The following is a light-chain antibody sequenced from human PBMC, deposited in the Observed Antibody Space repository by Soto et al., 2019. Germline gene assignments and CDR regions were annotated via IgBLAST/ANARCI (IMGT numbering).Light chain of an antibody. CDR2: GAS. Sequence: SVLTQSPCNLSRAPGERATLSCRASQSVSTNYLAWHQQKPGQAPRLLIYGASNRATGIPDRFSGSGCGTDFSLTISRLDAEDFAVYYCQQYGSSGTFGQGTKGDI. V-gene: IGKV3-20*01. CDR3: QQYGSSGT. CDR1: QSVSTNY. J-gene: IGKJ1*01.